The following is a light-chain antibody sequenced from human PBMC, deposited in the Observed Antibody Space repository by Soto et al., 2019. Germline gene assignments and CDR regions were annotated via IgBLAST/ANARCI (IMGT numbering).Light chain of an antibody. J-gene: IGKJ1*01. Sequence: DIQLTQSQSSLSASVRDRVTLTCRASQSISSYLNWYQQKPGKAPKLLIYGASTLQSGVPSRFSGSGSGTDFTLTINSLQREDFASYYCQQSYNTPRTFGQGTKVDIK. CDR1: QSISSY. CDR3: QQSYNTPRT. V-gene: IGKV1-39*01. CDR2: GAS.